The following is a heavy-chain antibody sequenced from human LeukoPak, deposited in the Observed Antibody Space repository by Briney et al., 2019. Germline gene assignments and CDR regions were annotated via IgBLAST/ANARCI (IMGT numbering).Heavy chain of an antibody. Sequence: GGSLRLSCAATGFTFDNYGMSWVRQAPGKGLEWVSGINWNGGSTGYADSVKGRFTISRDNAKNSLYLQMNSLRAEDTALYYCARIDTYYYDSSGYYSAFDIWGQGTIVTVSS. J-gene: IGHJ3*02. V-gene: IGHV3-20*04. CDR1: GFTFDNYG. CDR3: ARIDTYYYDSSGYYSAFDI. CDR2: INWNGGST. D-gene: IGHD3-22*01.